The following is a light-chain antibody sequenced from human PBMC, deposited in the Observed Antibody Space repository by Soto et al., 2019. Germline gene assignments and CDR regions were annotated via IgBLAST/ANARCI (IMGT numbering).Light chain of an antibody. Sequence: DIVMTQSPDSPAVSLGERATINCKSSQSVLSSSNNRNYLAWYQQKPGQPPKLLIYGASTRESGVPDRFSGSGSGTDFTLTISSLQAEDVAVYYCQHYYSAPITFGQGTRLEIK. J-gene: IGKJ5*01. CDR1: QSVLSSSNNRNY. V-gene: IGKV4-1*01. CDR3: QHYYSAPIT. CDR2: GAS.